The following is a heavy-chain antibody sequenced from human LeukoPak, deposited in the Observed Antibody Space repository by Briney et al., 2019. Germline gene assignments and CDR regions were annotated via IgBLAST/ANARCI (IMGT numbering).Heavy chain of an antibody. CDR3: ARHRGKYSPHDAFDI. CDR1: GGSISGSGYY. CDR2: IYYSGST. D-gene: IGHD5-18*01. J-gene: IGHJ3*02. V-gene: IGHV4-39*01. Sequence: PSETLSLTCTVSGGSISGSGYYWGCIRQPPGKGLEWIGSIYYSGSTYYNPSLKSRVTISVDTSKNQFSLKLSSVTAADTAVYYCARHRGKYSPHDAFDIWGQGTMVTVSS.